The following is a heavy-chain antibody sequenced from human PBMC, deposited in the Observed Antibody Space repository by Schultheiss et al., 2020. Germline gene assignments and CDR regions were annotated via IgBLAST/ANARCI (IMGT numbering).Heavy chain of an antibody. J-gene: IGHJ4*02. V-gene: IGHV4-59*01. CDR1: GGSFSGYY. D-gene: IGHD6-19*01. CDR2: IYYSGST. Sequence: SETLSLTCAVYGGSFSGYYWSWIRQPPGKGLEWIGYIYYSGSTNYNPSLKSRVTISVDTSKNQFSLKLSSVTAADTAVYYCAIAPYSSGWYPFDYWGQGTLVTGAS. CDR3: AIAPYSSGWYPFDY.